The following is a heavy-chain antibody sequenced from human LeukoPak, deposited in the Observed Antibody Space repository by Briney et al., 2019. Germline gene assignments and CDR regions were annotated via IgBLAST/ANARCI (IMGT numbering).Heavy chain of an antibody. D-gene: IGHD2-2*01. J-gene: IGHJ5*02. Sequence: GESLKISCKGSGYSFTSYWIGWVRQMPGKGLEWMGIIYPGDSDTRYSPSFQGQVTISADKSISTAYLRWSSLKASDTAMYYCASKPKYCSSTSCSGFDPWGQGTLVTVSS. CDR3: ASKPKYCSSTSCSGFDP. CDR2: IYPGDSDT. V-gene: IGHV5-51*01. CDR1: GYSFTSYW.